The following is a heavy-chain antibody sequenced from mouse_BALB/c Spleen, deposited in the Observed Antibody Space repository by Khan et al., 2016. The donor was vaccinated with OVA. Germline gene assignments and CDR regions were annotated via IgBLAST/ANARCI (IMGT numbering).Heavy chain of an antibody. V-gene: IGHV5-15*02. CDR3: ARGGFAY. J-gene: IGHJ3*01. CDR2: ISSVAYSI. CDR1: GFTFIDYG. Sequence: EVELVESGGGLVQPGGSRKLSCAASGFTFIDYGMAWVRQTPGKGPEWIAFISSVAYSIYYADTVTGRFTISRETAKNTTYLEMSSLRSDDTAMYYCARGGFAYWGQGTLVTVSA.